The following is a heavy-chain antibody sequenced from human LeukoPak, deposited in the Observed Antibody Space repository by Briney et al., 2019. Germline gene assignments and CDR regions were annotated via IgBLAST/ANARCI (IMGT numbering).Heavy chain of an antibody. J-gene: IGHJ4*02. V-gene: IGHV4-30-4*01. CDR2: IYYSGST. CDR1: GGSISSGDYY. Sequence: PSETLSLICTVSGGSISSGDYYWSWIRQPPGKGLEWIGYIYYSGSTYYNPSLKSRVTISVDTSKNQFSLKLSSVTAADTAVYYCASGYYDFWSGYSYYFDYWGQGTLVTVSS. CDR3: ASGYYDFWSGYSYYFDY. D-gene: IGHD3-3*01.